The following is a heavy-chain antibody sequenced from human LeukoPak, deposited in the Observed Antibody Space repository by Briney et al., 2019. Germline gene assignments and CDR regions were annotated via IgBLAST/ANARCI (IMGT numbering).Heavy chain of an antibody. CDR2: VIPIFGTA. CDR1: GGTFSSYA. V-gene: IGHV1-69*13. CDR3: ASGTWVLYYFDY. J-gene: IGHJ4*02. D-gene: IGHD3-10*01. Sequence: GASVKVSCKASGGTFSSYAISWVRQAPGQGLEWMGGVIPIFGTANYAQKFQGRVTITADESTSTAYMELSSLRSEDTAVYYCASGTWVLYYFDYWGQGTLVTVSS.